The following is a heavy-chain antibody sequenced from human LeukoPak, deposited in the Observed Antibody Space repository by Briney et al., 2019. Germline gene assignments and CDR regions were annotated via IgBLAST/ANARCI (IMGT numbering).Heavy chain of an antibody. CDR3: SYCTGGSCYPLGYFHH. D-gene: IGHD2-15*01. CDR2: ISHSGST. CDR1: GGSFSGYY. J-gene: IGHJ1*01. Sequence: SETLSLTCAVYGGSFSGYYWSWIRQPPGKGLEWIGEISHSGSTNYNPSLKSRLTISLDTSNNQFSLKLSSVTAADTAVYYCSYCTGGSCYPLGYFHHWGQGTLVTVSS. V-gene: IGHV4-34*01.